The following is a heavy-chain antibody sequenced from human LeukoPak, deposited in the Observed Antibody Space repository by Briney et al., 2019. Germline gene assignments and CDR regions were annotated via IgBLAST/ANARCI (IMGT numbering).Heavy chain of an antibody. CDR3: ASVVPAAIYAFDI. Sequence: SETLSLTCAVYGGSFSGYYWNWIRQPPGKGLEWIGEINHSGSTNYNPSLKSRVTISVDTSKNQFSLKLSSVTAADTAVYYCASVVPAAIYAFDIWGQGTMVTVSS. CDR1: GGSFSGYY. CDR2: INHSGST. V-gene: IGHV4-34*01. J-gene: IGHJ3*02. D-gene: IGHD2-2*01.